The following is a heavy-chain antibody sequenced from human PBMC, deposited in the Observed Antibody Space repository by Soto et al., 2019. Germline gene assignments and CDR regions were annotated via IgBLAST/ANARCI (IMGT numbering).Heavy chain of an antibody. D-gene: IGHD3-10*01. CDR2: IYYSGST. Sequence: PSETLSLTCPVSGGSISSSSYYWGWIRQPPGKGLEWIGSIYYSGSTYYNPSLKSRVTISVDTSKNQFSLKLSSVTAADTAVYYCARQGVEILWFGIYGMDVWGQGTTVTVSS. V-gene: IGHV4-39*01. CDR1: GGSISSSSYY. CDR3: ARQGVEILWFGIYGMDV. J-gene: IGHJ6*02.